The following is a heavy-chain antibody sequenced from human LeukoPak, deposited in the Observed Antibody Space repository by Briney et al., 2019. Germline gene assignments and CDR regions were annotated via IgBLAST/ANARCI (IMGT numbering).Heavy chain of an antibody. CDR1: GFTFSSYA. V-gene: IGHV3-23*01. J-gene: IGHJ6*03. CDR2: ISGSGGST. CDR3: ARDTHYSMDV. Sequence: GGSLRLSCAASGFTFSSYAMSWVRQAPGKGLEWVSAISGSGGSTYYADSVKGRFTISRDDAKNMVYLQMSSLRVDDTAVYYCARDTHYSMDVWGQGTTVTVSS.